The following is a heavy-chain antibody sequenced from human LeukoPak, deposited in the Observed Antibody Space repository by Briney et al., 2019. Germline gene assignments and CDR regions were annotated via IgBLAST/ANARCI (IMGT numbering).Heavy chain of an antibody. CDR1: GFTFSSYG. CDR2: ISGSGGST. D-gene: IGHD6-19*01. V-gene: IGHV3-23*01. CDR3: AKDWSYSGWAYYFDY. Sequence: GGSLRLSCAASGFTFSSYGMSWVRQAPGKGLEWVSAISGSGGSTYYADSVKGRFTISRDNSKNTLYLQMNSLRAEDTALYYCAKDWSYSGWAYYFDYWGQGTLVTVSS. J-gene: IGHJ4*02.